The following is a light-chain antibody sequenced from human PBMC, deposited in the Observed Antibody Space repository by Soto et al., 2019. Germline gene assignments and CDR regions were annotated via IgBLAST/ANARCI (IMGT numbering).Light chain of an antibody. CDR1: QSVGSSY. CDR2: GAS. Sequence: EIVLTQSPATLSLSPGQRATLSCRAGQSVGSSYLAWYQQKPGQAPRLLIYGASSRATGIPDRFSGSGSGSEFTLTISGLQSEDFAVYYCQQRSSWPLTFGGGTKVDIK. CDR3: QQRSSWPLT. J-gene: IGKJ4*01. V-gene: IGKV3D-20*02.